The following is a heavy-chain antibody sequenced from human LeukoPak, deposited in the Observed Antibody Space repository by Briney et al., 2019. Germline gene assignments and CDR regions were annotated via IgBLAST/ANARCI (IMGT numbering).Heavy chain of an antibody. CDR3: ARGSGWYLVY. J-gene: IGHJ4*02. Sequence: GGSLRLSCAASGFTFSSYAMTWVRQAPGKGLEGVSAIDASASRTYYAASVKGRFTISRDNSKNTLYLEMNGLRAEDTAVYYCARGSGWYLVYWGQGTLVTVSS. D-gene: IGHD6-19*01. CDR2: IDASASRT. CDR1: GFTFSSYA. V-gene: IGHV3-23*01.